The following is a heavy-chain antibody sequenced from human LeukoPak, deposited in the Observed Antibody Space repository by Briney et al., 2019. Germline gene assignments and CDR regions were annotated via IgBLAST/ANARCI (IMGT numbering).Heavy chain of an antibody. CDR1: GFTFSSYS. Sequence: GGSLRLSCAASGFTFSSYSVNWVRQAPGKGLEWVSYISSTSSTIYYADSVKGRFTISRDNAKNSLYLQMSSLRDDDTALYYCARANGMDVWGQGTTVTVSS. J-gene: IGHJ6*02. CDR3: ARANGMDV. V-gene: IGHV3-48*02. CDR2: ISSTSSTI.